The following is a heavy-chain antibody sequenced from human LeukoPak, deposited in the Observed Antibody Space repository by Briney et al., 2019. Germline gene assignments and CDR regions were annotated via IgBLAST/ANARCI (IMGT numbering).Heavy chain of an antibody. Sequence: GGSLRLSCAASGFTFNNYSMHWVRQAPGKGLEWVSLINRDGGRTYYADSVKGRFTISRDNSKNSLYLQMNSQRTEDTALYYFSKGERSGWVLDVFEIWGQGTMVTVSS. J-gene: IGHJ3*02. CDR3: SKGERSGWVLDVFEI. CDR2: INRDGGRT. D-gene: IGHD6-19*01. V-gene: IGHV3-43*02. CDR1: GFTFNNYS.